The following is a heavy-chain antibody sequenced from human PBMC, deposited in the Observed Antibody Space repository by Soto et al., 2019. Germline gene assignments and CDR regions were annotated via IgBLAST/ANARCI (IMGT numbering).Heavy chain of an antibody. CDR2: IYYTGST. D-gene: IGHD3-22*01. CDR1: GGSISSSSYY. Sequence: SETLSLTCTVSGGSISSSSYYWGWIRQPPGKGLEWIGSIYYTGSTYYNPSLKSRVTISGDTSKNQFSLKLSTVTAADTAVYYCARQRRYYYDSSGYPDYWGQGTLVTVSS. V-gene: IGHV4-39*01. J-gene: IGHJ4*02. CDR3: ARQRRYYYDSSGYPDY.